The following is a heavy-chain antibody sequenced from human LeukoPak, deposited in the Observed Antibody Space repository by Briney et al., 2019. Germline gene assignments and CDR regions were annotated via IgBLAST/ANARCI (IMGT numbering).Heavy chain of an antibody. J-gene: IGHJ3*02. D-gene: IGHD3-9*01. Sequence: GESLKISCKGSGYSSTSYWIGWVRQMPGKGLEWMGIIYPGDSDTRYSPSFQGQVTISADKSISTAYLQWSSLKASDTAMYYCARRSGSALDWLQTPVAFDIWGQGTMVTVSS. CDR2: IYPGDSDT. CDR1: GYSSTSYW. V-gene: IGHV5-51*01. CDR3: ARRSGSALDWLQTPVAFDI.